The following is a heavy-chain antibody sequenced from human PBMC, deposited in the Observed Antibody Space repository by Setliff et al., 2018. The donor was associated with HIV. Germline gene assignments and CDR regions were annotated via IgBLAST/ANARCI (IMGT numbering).Heavy chain of an antibody. CDR1: GVSITTDGYY. V-gene: IGHV4-31*03. J-gene: IGHJ4*02. CDR2: MYHSGST. CDR3: AGGRYFRDIRDSRFDF. Sequence: SETLSLTCSVSGVSITTDGYYWSWIRHYPGKGWEWIGYMYHSGSTYYNASLASRLIMSLDPSKNQFSLKLNSMTAADTAMYYCAGGRYFRDIRDSRFDFWGQGMLVTVSS. D-gene: IGHD3-9*01.